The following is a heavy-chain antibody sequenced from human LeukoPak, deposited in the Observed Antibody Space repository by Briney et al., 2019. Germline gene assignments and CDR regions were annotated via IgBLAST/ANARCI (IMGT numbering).Heavy chain of an antibody. CDR1: GGTFSNYA. D-gene: IGHD3-3*01. CDR3: ARAGTYYDFWSGSIRDAFDI. V-gene: IGHV1-2*02. Sequence: GASVKVSCKASGGTFSNYAITWVRRAPGQGLEWMGWINPNSGGTNYAQKFQGRVTMTRDTSISTAYMELSRLRSDDTAVYYCARAGTYYDFWSGSIRDAFDIWGQGTMVTVSS. J-gene: IGHJ3*02. CDR2: INPNSGGT.